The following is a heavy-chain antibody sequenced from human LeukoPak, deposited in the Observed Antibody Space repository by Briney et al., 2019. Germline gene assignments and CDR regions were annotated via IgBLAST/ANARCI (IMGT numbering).Heavy chain of an antibody. D-gene: IGHD3-22*01. J-gene: IGHJ3*02. CDR1: GYSISSDYY. CDR2: IYHSGST. CDR3: ARDTYYYDSSGYYYVNAFDI. V-gene: IGHV4-38-2*02. Sequence: SETLSLTCGVSGYSISSDYYWGWIRQPPGKGLEWIGSIYHSGSTYYNPSLKSRVTMSVDTSKNQFSLKLSSVTAADTAVYYCARDTYYYDSSGYYYVNAFDIWGQGTMVTVSS.